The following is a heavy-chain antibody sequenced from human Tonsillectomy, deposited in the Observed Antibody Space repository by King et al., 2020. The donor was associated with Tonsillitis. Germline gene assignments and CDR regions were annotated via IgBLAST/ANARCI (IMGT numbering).Heavy chain of an antibody. D-gene: IGHD3-3*01. J-gene: IGHJ3*02. Sequence: QLQESGPGLVKPSQTLSLTCTVSGGSINSGGSYWSWIRQHPGKGLEWIGDIYYSGSTYFNPSLKTRVTISVDTSKNQFSLRLSSLTAADTAVYYCARDPGYDFWRPLAFDIWGQGTMVTVSS. CDR3: ARDPGYDFWRPLAFDI. V-gene: IGHV4-31*03. CDR1: GGSINSGGSY. CDR2: IYYSGST.